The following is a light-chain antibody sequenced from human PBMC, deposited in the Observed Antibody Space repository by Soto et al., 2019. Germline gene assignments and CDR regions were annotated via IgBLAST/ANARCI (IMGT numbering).Light chain of an antibody. V-gene: IGKV3-20*01. CDR2: GAS. CDR1: QSVSSSY. J-gene: IGKJ3*01. CDR3: QQFGSSLFT. Sequence: DIVLTQSPGTLSLSPGERAALSCRASQSVSSSYLAWYQQKPGQAPRLLIYGASNRATGIPDRFSGSGSGTDFTLTISRLEPEDFAVYYCQQFGSSLFTFGPGTKVDFK.